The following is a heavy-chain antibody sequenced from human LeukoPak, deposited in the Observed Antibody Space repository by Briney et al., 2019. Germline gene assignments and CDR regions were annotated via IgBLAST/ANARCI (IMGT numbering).Heavy chain of an antibody. CDR3: AGRKYPDRLSPPGIAVAGTGGFDY. CDR2: INHSGST. CDR1: GGSISSYY. J-gene: IGHJ4*02. V-gene: IGHV4-34*01. Sequence: PSETLSLTCTVSGGSISSYYWSWIRQPPGKGLEWIGEINHSGSTNYNPSLKSRVTISVDTSKNQFSLKLSSVTAADTAVYYCAGRKYPDRLSPPGIAVAGTGGFDYWGQGTLVTVSS. D-gene: IGHD6-19*01.